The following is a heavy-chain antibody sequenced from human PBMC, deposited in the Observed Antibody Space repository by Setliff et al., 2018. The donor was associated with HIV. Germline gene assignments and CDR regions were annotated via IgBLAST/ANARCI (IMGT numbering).Heavy chain of an antibody. CDR2: INTNTGYP. CDR1: GYNFTNYG. J-gene: IGHJ5*02. Sequence: ASVKVSCKASGYNFTNYGINWVRQDPGQGLEWMGWINTNTGYPTYAQAFRGRFVFSLDTSVSTAYLEISSLEAEDTAVYFCARVRTSYNFWVGDVFDPWGQGTRVTVS. V-gene: IGHV7-4-1*02. CDR3: ARVRTSYNFWVGDVFDP. D-gene: IGHD1-1*01.